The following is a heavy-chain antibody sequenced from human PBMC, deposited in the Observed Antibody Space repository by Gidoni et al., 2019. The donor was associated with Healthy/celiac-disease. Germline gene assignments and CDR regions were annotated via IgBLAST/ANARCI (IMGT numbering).Heavy chain of an antibody. CDR1: GGTFSSYA. CDR2: IIPILGIA. D-gene: IGHD4-4*01. CDR3: ARGTVRDGWFDP. J-gene: IGHJ5*02. V-gene: IGHV1-69*04. Sequence: QVQLVQSGAEVKKPGSSVRVSCKASGGTFSSYAISWVRQAPGQGLEWMGRIIPILGIANYAQKFQGRVTITADKSTSTAYMELSSLRSEDTAVYYCARGTVRDGWFDPWGQGTLVTVSS.